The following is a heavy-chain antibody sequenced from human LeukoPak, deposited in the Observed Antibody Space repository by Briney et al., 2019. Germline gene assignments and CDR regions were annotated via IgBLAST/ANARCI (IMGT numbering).Heavy chain of an antibody. CDR3: ARFDERLYYGSGSSGYYFDY. CDR1: GFTFSSYG. V-gene: IGHV3-74*01. Sequence: GGSLRLSCAASGFTFSSYGMHWVRHAPGKGLVWVSRINSDGSSTSYADSVKGRFTISRDNAKNTLYLQMNSLRAEDTAVYYCARFDERLYYGSGSSGYYFDYWGQGTLVTVSS. CDR2: INSDGSST. J-gene: IGHJ4*02. D-gene: IGHD3-10*01.